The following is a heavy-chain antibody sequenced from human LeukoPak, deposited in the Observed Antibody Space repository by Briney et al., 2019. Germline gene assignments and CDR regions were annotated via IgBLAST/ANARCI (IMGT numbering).Heavy chain of an antibody. CDR3: ARHKAELGATRNDDAFDI. Sequence: GGSLRLSCAASGFTFSTYGMSWVRQAPGEGLEWVSVISGSGGSTYYADSVKGRFTISRDNSKNTLYLQMNSLRAEDTAVYYCARHKAELGATRNDDAFDIWGQGTMVTVSS. J-gene: IGHJ3*02. V-gene: IGHV3-23*01. D-gene: IGHD1-26*01. CDR1: GFTFSTYG. CDR2: ISGSGGST.